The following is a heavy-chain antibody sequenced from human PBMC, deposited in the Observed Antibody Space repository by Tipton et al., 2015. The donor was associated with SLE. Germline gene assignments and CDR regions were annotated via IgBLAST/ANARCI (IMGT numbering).Heavy chain of an antibody. Sequence: TLSLTCAVYGGSFSGYYWSWIRQPPGKGLEWLGEINHSGSTNYNPSLKSRVTISVDTSKNQFSLKLSSVTAADTAVYYCASLHYYDSSGYYLDAFDIWGQGTMVTVSS. CDR1: GGSFSGYY. D-gene: IGHD3-22*01. V-gene: IGHV4-34*01. CDR2: INHSGST. J-gene: IGHJ3*02. CDR3: ASLHYYDSSGYYLDAFDI.